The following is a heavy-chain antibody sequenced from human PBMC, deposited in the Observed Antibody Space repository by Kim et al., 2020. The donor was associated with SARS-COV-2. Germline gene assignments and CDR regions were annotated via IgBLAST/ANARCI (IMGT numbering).Heavy chain of an antibody. J-gene: IGHJ4*02. V-gene: IGHV3-30*04. CDR2: ISYDGSNK. CDR3: AREGPMALDY. CDR1: GFTFSSYA. D-gene: IGHD3-10*01. Sequence: GGSLRLSCAASGFTFSSYAMHWVRQAPGKGLEWVAVISYDGSNKYYADSVKGRFTISRDNSKNTLYLQMNSLRAEDTAVYYCAREGPMALDYSGQGTLVT.